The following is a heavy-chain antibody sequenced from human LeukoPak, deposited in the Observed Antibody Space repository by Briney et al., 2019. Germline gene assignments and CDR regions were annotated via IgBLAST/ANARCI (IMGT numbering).Heavy chain of an antibody. CDR3: ARDCGNGGIAALEVNWYFDL. V-gene: IGHV1-69*04. CDR2: IIPILGIA. CDR1: GGTFSSYA. Sequence: ASVKVSCKASGGTFSSYAISWVRQAPGQGLEWMGRIIPILGIANYAQEFQGRVTITADKSTSTAYMELSSLRSEDTAVYYCARDCGNGGIAALEVNWYFDLWGRGTLVTVSS. D-gene: IGHD6-13*01. J-gene: IGHJ2*01.